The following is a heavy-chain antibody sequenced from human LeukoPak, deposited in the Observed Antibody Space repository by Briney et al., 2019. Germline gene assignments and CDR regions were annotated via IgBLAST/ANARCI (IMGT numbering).Heavy chain of an antibody. V-gene: IGHV3-53*01. Sequence: GGSLRLSCAASGFTVSSNYMNWVRQAPGKGLEWVSVIYGGGSTYYADSVKGRFTISRDTSKNTLYLHMNSLRAEDTAVYYCARAALQEAFDIWGQGTMATVSS. J-gene: IGHJ3*02. CDR3: ARAALQEAFDI. CDR1: GFTVSSNY. D-gene: IGHD2-15*01. CDR2: IYGGGST.